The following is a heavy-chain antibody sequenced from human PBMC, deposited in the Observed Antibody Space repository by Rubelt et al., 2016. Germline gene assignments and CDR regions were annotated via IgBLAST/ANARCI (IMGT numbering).Heavy chain of an antibody. Sequence: PGEGLEWIGIMSYSGNTNYNPSLKSRVTMSVDTSKNQFSLRLSSVTAADTAVYYCARYTYSGYSGRFDPWGQGTLVTVSS. CDR2: MSYSGNT. J-gene: IGHJ5*02. D-gene: IGHD5-12*01. CDR3: ARYTYSGYSGRFDP. V-gene: IGHV4-59*12.